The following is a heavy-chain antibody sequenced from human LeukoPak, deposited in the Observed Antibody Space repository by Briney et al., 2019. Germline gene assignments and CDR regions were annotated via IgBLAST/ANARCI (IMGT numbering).Heavy chain of an antibody. Sequence: GGSLRLSCAASGFTFSSYSMNWVRQAPGRGLEWVSAISGSGGSTYYADSVKGRFTISRDNSKNTLYLQMNSLRAEDTAVYYCAKVKIYGSGDDFDYWGQGTLVTVSS. V-gene: IGHV3-23*01. D-gene: IGHD3-10*01. CDR1: GFTFSSYS. CDR3: AKVKIYGSGDDFDY. CDR2: ISGSGGST. J-gene: IGHJ4*01.